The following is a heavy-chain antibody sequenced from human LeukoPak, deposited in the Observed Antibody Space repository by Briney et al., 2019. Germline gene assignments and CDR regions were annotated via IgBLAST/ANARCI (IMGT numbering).Heavy chain of an antibody. CDR2: IYSGGST. J-gene: IGHJ4*02. V-gene: IGHV3-53*01. Sequence: GGSLRLSCAASGFTVSSNYMNWVRQAPGKGLEWVSVIYSGGSTYYADSVKGRFTISRDNSKNTLYLQMNSLRAEDTAVYYCARAGYYYATREYYFDYWGQGTLVTVSS. CDR3: ARAGYYYATREYYFDY. D-gene: IGHD3-10*01. CDR1: GFTVSSNY.